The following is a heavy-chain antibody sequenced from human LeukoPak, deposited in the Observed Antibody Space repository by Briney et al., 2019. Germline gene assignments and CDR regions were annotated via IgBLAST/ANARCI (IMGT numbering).Heavy chain of an antibody. CDR1: GFTFSSYS. V-gene: IGHV3-48*02. D-gene: IGHD1-26*01. J-gene: IGHJ4*02. CDR2: ITASGTAM. Sequence: GGSLRLSCAASGFTFSSYSMNWVRQAPGKGLEWVSHITASGTAMFYADSVKGRFTISRDNAKNSLYLQMNSLRDEDTAVYYCARDRGGSGSYSDYWGQGTLVTVSS. CDR3: ARDRGGSGSYSDY.